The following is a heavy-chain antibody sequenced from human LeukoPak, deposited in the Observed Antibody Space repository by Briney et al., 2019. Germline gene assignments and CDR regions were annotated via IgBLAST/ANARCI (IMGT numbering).Heavy chain of an antibody. D-gene: IGHD4-17*01. Sequence: SGGSLRLSCAASEFTFSSYWMSWVRQAPGKGLEWLANIKQDGGQIYYLESVKGRFTVSRDNAKNSLYLQMNSLRAEDTAVYYCARLGARQMLEYWGQGTLVTVPS. CDR3: ARLGARQMLEY. J-gene: IGHJ4*02. CDR1: EFTFSSYW. CDR2: IKQDGGQI. V-gene: IGHV3-7*01.